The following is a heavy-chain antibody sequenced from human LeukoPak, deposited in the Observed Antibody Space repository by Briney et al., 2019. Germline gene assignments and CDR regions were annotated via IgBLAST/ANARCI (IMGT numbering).Heavy chain of an antibody. J-gene: IGHJ4*02. D-gene: IGHD6-19*01. CDR2: IGIRGDT. CDR1: GFTFIDYD. V-gene: IGHV3-13*01. Sequence: GGSLRLSCAASGFTFIDYDMHWVRKVIGKGLEWVSAIGIRGDTHYSGSVKGRFTISGENAESSLYLQMNSLRAEDTAVYYCARGGIQVSGIDEFDYWGQGTLVTVSS. CDR3: ARGGIQVSGIDEFDY.